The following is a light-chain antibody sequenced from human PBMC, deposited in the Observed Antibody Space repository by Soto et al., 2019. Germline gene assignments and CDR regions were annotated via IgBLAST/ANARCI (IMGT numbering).Light chain of an antibody. CDR3: SSYTSSSTRV. Sequence: QSALTQPASVSGSPGQSITISCTGTSSDVGGYNYVSWYQQHPGKAPKLMIYEDSTRPSGVSNRFSGSKSGNTASLTISGLQAEDEADYYCSSYTSSSTRVFGGGTKVTVL. CDR1: SSDVGGYNY. V-gene: IGLV2-14*01. CDR2: EDS. J-gene: IGLJ3*02.